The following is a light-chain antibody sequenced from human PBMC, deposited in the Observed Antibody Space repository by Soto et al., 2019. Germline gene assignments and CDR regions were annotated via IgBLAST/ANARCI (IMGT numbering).Light chain of an antibody. J-gene: IGKJ4*01. CDR2: KAC. CDR1: QSISSW. CDR3: QQYVSFSLT. Sequence: DIQMTQSPSTLSASVGDRVTITCRASQSISSWLAWYQQKPGKAPKLLIYKACSLESGVPSRFSCRGSATEFSLPISSLQPDDFATYYCQQYVSFSLTFGGGPKVEIK. V-gene: IGKV1-5*03.